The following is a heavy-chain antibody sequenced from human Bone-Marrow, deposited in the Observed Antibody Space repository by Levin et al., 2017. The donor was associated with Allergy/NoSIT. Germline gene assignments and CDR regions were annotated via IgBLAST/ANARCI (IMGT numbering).Heavy chain of an antibody. CDR1: GYTFTSYG. V-gene: IGHV1-18*01. CDR2: ISAYNGNT. J-gene: IGHJ4*02. CDR3: ARDFWDPRIGTWGNFDY. Sequence: ASVKVSCKASGYTFTSYGISWVRQAPGQGLEWMGWISAYNGNTNYAQKLQGRVTMTTDTSTSTAYMELRSLRSDDAAVYYCARDFWDPRIGTWGNFDYWGQGTLVTVSS. D-gene: IGHD1-26*01.